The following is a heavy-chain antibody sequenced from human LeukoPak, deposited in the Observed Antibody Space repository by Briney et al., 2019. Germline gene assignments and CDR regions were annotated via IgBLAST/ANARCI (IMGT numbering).Heavy chain of an antibody. CDR1: GYSFTSYW. CDR2: IYPGDSDT. D-gene: IGHD4-11*01. V-gene: IGHV5-51*01. Sequence: GESLKISCKGFGYSFTSYWIGWVRQMPGKGLEWMGIIYPGDSDTRYSPSFQGQVTISANKSISAAYLQWSSLKASDTAMYYCARTRDYMADYWGQGTLVTVSS. J-gene: IGHJ4*02. CDR3: ARTRDYMADY.